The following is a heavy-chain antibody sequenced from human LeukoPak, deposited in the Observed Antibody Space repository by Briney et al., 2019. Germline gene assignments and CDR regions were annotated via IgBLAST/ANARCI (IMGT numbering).Heavy chain of an antibody. D-gene: IGHD2/OR15-2a*01. CDR1: GYTFTSYA. CDR3: ARDLSHGMDV. J-gene: IGHJ6*02. CDR2: INAGNGNT. Sequence: ASVKVSCKASGYTFTSYAMHWVRQAPGQRLEWMGWINAGNGNTKYSQKFQGRVTITRDTSTSTAYMELRSLRSDDTAVYYCARDLSHGMDVGGQGTTVTVSS. V-gene: IGHV1-3*01.